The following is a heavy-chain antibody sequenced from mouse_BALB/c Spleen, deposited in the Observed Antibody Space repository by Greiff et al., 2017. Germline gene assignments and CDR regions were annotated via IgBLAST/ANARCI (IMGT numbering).Heavy chain of an antibody. CDR1: GDSITSGY. D-gene: IGHD2-4*01. CDR2: ISYSGST. J-gene: IGHJ4*01. V-gene: IGHV3-8*02. CDR3: PRHLQIYYDSPYAMDY. Sequence: EVQLQESGPSLVKPSQTLSLTCSVTGDSITSGYWNWIRKFPGNKLEYMGYISYSGSTYYNPSLKSRISITRDTSKNQYYLQLNSVTTEDTATYYCPRHLQIYYDSPYAMDYWGQGTSVTVSS.